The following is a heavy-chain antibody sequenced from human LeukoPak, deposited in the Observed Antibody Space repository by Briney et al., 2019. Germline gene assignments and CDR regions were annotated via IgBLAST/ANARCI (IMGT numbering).Heavy chain of an antibody. J-gene: IGHJ5*02. D-gene: IGHD2-15*01. Sequence: PGGSLRLSCAASGFTFSSYAMSWVRQAPGKGLEWVSAISGSGGSTYYADSVKGRFTISRDNSKNTLYLQMSSLRAEDAAVYYCAGSGSSSASNWFDPWGQGTLVTVSS. CDR2: ISGSGGST. CDR3: AGSGSSSASNWFDP. V-gene: IGHV3-23*01. CDR1: GFTFSSYA.